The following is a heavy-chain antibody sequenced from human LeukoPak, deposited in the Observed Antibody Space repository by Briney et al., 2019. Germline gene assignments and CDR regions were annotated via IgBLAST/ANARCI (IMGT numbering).Heavy chain of an antibody. Sequence: SETLSLTCTVSGYSISSGYYWGWIRQPPGKGLEWIGSIYHSGSTNYNPSLKSRVTISVDTSKNQFSLQLNSVTAADTAVYYCARNGYGSGSSYWGQGTLVTVSS. D-gene: IGHD3-10*01. CDR1: GYSISSGYY. CDR3: ARNGYGSGSSY. CDR2: IYHSGST. J-gene: IGHJ4*02. V-gene: IGHV4-38-2*02.